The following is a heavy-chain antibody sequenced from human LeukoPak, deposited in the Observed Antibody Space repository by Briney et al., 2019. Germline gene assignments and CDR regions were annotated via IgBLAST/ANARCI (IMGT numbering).Heavy chain of an antibody. CDR3: AKVHILMYYFDY. V-gene: IGHV3-30*04. CDR1: GFTFSSYA. D-gene: IGHD3-9*01. Sequence: PGGSLRLSCAASGFTFSSYAMHWVRQAPGKGLEWVAVISYDGSNKYYADSVKGRFTISRDNSKNTLYLQMNSLRAEDTAVYYCAKVHILMYYFDYWGQGTLVTVSS. CDR2: ISYDGSNK. J-gene: IGHJ4*02.